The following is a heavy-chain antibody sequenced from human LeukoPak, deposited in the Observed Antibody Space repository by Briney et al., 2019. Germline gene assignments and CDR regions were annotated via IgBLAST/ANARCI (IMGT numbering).Heavy chain of an antibody. V-gene: IGHV1-8*01. CDR3: ARTQSTYYDREGDPLDY. D-gene: IGHD3-22*01. J-gene: IGHJ4*02. Sequence: GASVKVSCKASGYTFTSYDINWVRQATGQGLEWMGWMNPNSGNTGYAQKFQGRVTMTRNTSISTAYMELSSLRSEDTAVYYCARTQSTYYDREGDPLDYWGQGTLVTVSS. CDR1: GYTFTSYD. CDR2: MNPNSGNT.